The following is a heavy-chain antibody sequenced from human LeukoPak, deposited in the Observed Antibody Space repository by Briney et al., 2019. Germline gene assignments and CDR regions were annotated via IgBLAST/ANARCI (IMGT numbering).Heavy chain of an antibody. CDR3: GREYCSSTSCYGVDY. Sequence: ASVKVSCEASGYTFTTYGISWVRQAPGQGLEWMGWISTYNGNTNYAQKLQGRVTVTTDTSTSTAYMELRSLRSDDTAVYYCGREYCSSTSCYGVDYWGQGTLVTVSS. J-gene: IGHJ4*02. CDR1: GYTFTTYG. CDR2: ISTYNGNT. D-gene: IGHD2-2*01. V-gene: IGHV1-18*01.